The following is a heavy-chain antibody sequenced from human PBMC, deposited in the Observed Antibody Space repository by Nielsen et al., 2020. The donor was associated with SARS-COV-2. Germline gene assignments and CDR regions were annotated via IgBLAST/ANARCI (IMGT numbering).Heavy chain of an antibody. CDR3: ARDVSITIFEMVRSHFDY. CDR1: GYRFSVYY. Sequence: ASVKVSCKAPGYRFSVYYMHWVRQAPGQGLEWMGWISGYNGNTNFPHKLQGRVTLTTDTSTNTAYMELRSLRSDDTAVYYCARDVSITIFEMVRSHFDYWGQGTLVTVSS. D-gene: IGHD3-3*01. CDR2: ISGYNGNT. V-gene: IGHV1-18*04. J-gene: IGHJ4*02.